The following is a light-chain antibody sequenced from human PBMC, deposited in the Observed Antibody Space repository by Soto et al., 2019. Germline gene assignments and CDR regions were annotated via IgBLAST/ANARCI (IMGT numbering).Light chain of an antibody. CDR2: GAS. CDR1: QSVSSSY. V-gene: IGKV3-20*01. J-gene: IGKJ2*01. Sequence: EIVLTQSPGTLSLSPGERATLSCRASQSVSSSYLAWYQQKPGQAPRLLIYGASSRATGIPDRFSGSGSGTHFTLTISRLEPEDFAVYYCQQYGTSPGYTFGQGPKLEIK. CDR3: QQYGTSPGYT.